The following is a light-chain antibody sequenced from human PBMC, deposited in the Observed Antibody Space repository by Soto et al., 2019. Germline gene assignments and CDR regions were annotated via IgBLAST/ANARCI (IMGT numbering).Light chain of an antibody. V-gene: IGKV3-20*01. CDR2: GAS. CDR3: QQNSSSAT. CDR1: QSVSNNY. J-gene: IGKJ1*01. Sequence: ESVFTHSPGTLSLSPGVIATLSCAASQSVSNNYLALYQQTPGQAPRLLIYGASNSATGIPDRFSGSGSGTDFTLTISRLEPEDFAVYYCQQNSSSATFGQGTKVDIK.